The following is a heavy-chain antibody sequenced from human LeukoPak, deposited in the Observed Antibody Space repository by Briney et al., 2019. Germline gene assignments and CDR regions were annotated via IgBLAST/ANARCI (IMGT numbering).Heavy chain of an antibody. V-gene: IGHV3-48*01. J-gene: IGHJ3*02. CDR2: ISSSSSTI. CDR3: AKDRGGSAANAFDI. Sequence: GGSLRLSCAASGFTFSSYSMNWVRQAPGKGLEWVSYISSSSSTIYYADSVKGRFTISRDNAKNSLYLQMNSLRAEDTAVYYCAKDRGGSAANAFDIWGQGTMVTVSS. CDR1: GFTFSSYS. D-gene: IGHD2-2*01.